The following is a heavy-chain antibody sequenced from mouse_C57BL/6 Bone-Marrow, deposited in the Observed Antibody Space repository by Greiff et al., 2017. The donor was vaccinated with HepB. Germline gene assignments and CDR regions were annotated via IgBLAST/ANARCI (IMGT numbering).Heavy chain of an antibody. Sequence: QVQLQQPGADLVKPGASVKVSCKASGYTFTSYWMHWVKQKPGQGLEWIGRIHPSDSDTNYNHKFKGKATLTVDKSSSTAYMQLSSLASEDSAVYYCLTGTCRYFDVWGKGTTLTVSS. CDR2: IHPSDSDT. D-gene: IGHD4-1*01. J-gene: IGHJ1*03. V-gene: IGHV1-74*01. CDR3: LTGTCRYFDV. CDR1: GYTFTSYW.